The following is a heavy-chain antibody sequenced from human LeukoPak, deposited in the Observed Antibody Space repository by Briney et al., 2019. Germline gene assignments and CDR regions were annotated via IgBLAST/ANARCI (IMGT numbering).Heavy chain of an antibody. CDR1: GFTFSSYW. CDR3: ARVIVASRWSIDY. J-gene: IGHJ4*02. D-gene: IGHD5-12*01. CDR2: INSDGNST. Sequence: GGSLRLSCAASGFTFSSYWMHWVRQAPGKGLVWVSRINSDGNSTTYADSVKGRFTISRDNAKNMLYLQMNSLRAEDTAVYFCARVIVASRWSIDYWGQGTLVTVSS. V-gene: IGHV3-74*01.